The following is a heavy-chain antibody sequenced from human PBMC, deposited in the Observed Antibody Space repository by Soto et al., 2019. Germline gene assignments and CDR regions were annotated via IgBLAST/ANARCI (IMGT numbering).Heavy chain of an antibody. CDR1: GFTFSNYA. CDR3: AREGVNYAGHDY. V-gene: IGHV3-30*04. D-gene: IGHD1-7*01. J-gene: IGHJ4*02. Sequence: GGSLRLSCAASGFTFSNYAMYWVRQAPGKGLEWVAVLSFDGTKKYYADSVRGRFTISRDNSKNTLLLQMNSLRVGDTATYYCAREGVNYAGHDYWGQGTLVTVSS. CDR2: LSFDGTKK.